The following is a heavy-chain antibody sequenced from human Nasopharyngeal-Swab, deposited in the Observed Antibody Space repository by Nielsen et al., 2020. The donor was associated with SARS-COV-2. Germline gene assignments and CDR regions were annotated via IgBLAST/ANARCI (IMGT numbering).Heavy chain of an antibody. CDR3: ARLSQQWLVDYYYYGMDV. Sequence: SVKVSCKASGYTFTSYGISWVRQAPGQGLEWMGGIIPIFGTANYAQKFQGRVTITADESTSTAYMELSSLRSEDTAVYYCARLSQQWLVDYYYYGMDVWGQGTTVTVSS. J-gene: IGHJ6*02. CDR1: GYTFTSYG. V-gene: IGHV1-69*13. D-gene: IGHD6-19*01. CDR2: IIPIFGTA.